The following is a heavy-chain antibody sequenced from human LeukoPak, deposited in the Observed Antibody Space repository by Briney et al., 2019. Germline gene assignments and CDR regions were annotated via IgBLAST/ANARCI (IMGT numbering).Heavy chain of an antibody. CDR1: GGSFSGYY. J-gene: IGHJ4*02. CDR3: ARTNNWGSYFDY. CDR2: INHSGST. D-gene: IGHD7-27*01. V-gene: IGHV4-34*01. Sequence: PSETLSLTCAVYGGSFSGYYWSWIRQPPGKGLEWIGEINHSGSTNYNPSLKSRVTISVDTSKNQFSLKLSSVTAADTAVYYCARTNNWGSYFDYWGQGTLVTVSS.